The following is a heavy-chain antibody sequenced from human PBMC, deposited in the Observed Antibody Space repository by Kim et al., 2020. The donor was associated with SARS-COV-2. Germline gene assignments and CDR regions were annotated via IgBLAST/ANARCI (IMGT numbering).Heavy chain of an antibody. J-gene: IGHJ4*02. Sequence: NGNTNYAQELQGRVTMTTDTSTSTAYMELRSLRSDDTAVYYCARLGEYDYWGQGTLVTVSS. V-gene: IGHV1-18*01. CDR2: NGNT. CDR3: ARLGEYDY.